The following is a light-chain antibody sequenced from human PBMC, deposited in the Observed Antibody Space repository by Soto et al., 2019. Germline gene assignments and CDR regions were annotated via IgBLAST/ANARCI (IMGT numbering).Light chain of an antibody. V-gene: IGKV1-27*01. CDR3: QKYNRAPLT. CDR2: ATS. CDR1: QGIAPY. Sequence: DVQMTQSPSSLSAFVGDRVTITCRASQGIAPYLAWFQQKPGKVPKLLIYATSTLQSGVPSRFSGSGSWTDFTLTINRLQPEDVGTYYCQKYNRAPLTFGGETKVEIK. J-gene: IGKJ4*01.